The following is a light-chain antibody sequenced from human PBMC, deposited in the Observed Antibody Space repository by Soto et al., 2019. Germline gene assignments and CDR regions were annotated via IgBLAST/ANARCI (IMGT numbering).Light chain of an antibody. CDR2: AAS. CDR3: LRDYNYPWT. J-gene: IGKJ1*01. V-gene: IGKV1-6*01. Sequence: AIQMTQSPSSLSASVGDRVTITCRASQGIRNDLGWYQQKPGKAPKLLIYAASTLQSGVPSRFGGSGSGTGFALTISSLQPEDCATYYCLRDYNYPWTFGQGTKVDIK. CDR1: QGIRND.